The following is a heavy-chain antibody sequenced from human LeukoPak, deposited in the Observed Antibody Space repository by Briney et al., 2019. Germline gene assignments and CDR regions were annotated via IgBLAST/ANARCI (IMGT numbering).Heavy chain of an antibody. CDR3: ARGYSSSWYRWYNWFDP. J-gene: IGHJ5*02. CDR1: GGSFSGYY. V-gene: IGHV4-34*01. CDR2: INHSGST. Sequence: SETLSLTCAVYGGSFSGYYWSWIRQPPGKGLEWIGEINHSGSTNYNPSLKSRITISVGTSKNQFSLKLSSVTAADTAVYYCARGYSSSWYRWYNWFDPWGQGTLVTVSS. D-gene: IGHD6-13*01.